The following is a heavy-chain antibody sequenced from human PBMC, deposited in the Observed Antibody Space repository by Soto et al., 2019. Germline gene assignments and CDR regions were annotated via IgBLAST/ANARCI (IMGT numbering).Heavy chain of an antibody. CDR2: INPNSGGT. CDR3: ASDGEWIKSTYYYYNGMDV. Sequence: ASVNGSWKPAGYTFSGYYMYWGRQAPGQGREWMGWINPNSGGTTYGQTFQGRVTMTRDTSISTAYMELSSLRSDATAVYYCASDGEWIKSTYYYYNGMDVWGQGTPVTVSS. CDR1: GYTFSGYY. D-gene: IGHD2-2*03. J-gene: IGHJ6*02. V-gene: IGHV1-2*02.